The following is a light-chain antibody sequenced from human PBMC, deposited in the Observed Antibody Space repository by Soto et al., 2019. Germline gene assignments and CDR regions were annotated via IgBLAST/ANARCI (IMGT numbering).Light chain of an antibody. Sequence: QLVLTQPPSASGTPGQRVTISFSGASSNIGSNAVNWYQQLPGTAPQLLIYTNNQRPSGVPDRFSGSKSGTSASLAITGLQSEDEADYHCAAWDDSLNALVFGGGTKLTVL. V-gene: IGLV1-44*01. J-gene: IGLJ3*02. CDR2: TNN. CDR3: AAWDDSLNALV. CDR1: SSNIGSNA.